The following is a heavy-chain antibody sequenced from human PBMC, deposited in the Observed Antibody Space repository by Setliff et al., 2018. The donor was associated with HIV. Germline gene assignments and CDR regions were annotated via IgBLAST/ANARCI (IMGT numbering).Heavy chain of an antibody. D-gene: IGHD3-9*01. Sequence: ASVKVSCKTSGYDFRRYGIAWVRQVPGHGLEWMGWISPQNGKTKYAQRFQGRVTMTTDSSTSTAYMELRSLRSDDTAVYYCARVASSFGWPWGSDFDFWGQGTLVTVSS. CDR3: ARVASSFGWPWGSDFDF. CDR1: GYDFRRYG. CDR2: ISPQNGKT. J-gene: IGHJ4*02. V-gene: IGHV1-18*01.